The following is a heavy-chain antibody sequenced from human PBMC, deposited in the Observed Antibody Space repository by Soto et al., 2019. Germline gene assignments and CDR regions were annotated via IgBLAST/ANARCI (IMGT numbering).Heavy chain of an antibody. CDR2: IYSGGST. CDR1: GFTVSSNY. D-gene: IGHD6-19*01. Sequence: EVQLVESGGGLVQPGGSLRLSCAASGFTVSSNYMSWVRQAPGKGLEWVSVIYSGGSTYYADSVKGRFTIPRDNSKNTLYLQMNSLRAEDTAVYYCARENAVAGTFDYWGQGTLVTVSS. V-gene: IGHV3-66*01. J-gene: IGHJ4*02. CDR3: ARENAVAGTFDY.